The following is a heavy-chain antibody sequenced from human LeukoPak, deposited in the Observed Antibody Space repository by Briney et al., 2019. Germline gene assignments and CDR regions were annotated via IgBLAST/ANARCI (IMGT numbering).Heavy chain of an antibody. V-gene: IGHV3-30*04. Sequence: PGGSLRLSCAASGFTFSSYAMHWVRQAPGKGLEWVAVISYDGSNKYYADSVKGRFTISRDNSKNTLYLQMNSLRAEDTAVYYCASAITPETENHDSWGQGTLVTVSS. CDR2: ISYDGSNK. D-gene: IGHD5-24*01. CDR1: GFTFSSYA. J-gene: IGHJ4*02. CDR3: ASAITPETENHDS.